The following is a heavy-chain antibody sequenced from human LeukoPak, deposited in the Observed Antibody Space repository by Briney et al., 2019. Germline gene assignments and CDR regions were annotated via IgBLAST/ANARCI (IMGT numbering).Heavy chain of an antibody. V-gene: IGHV3-33*06. CDR1: GFTFNPHG. Sequence: GGSLRLSCAASGFTFNPHGMHWDRQAPGKWLEWVAAIWFDGSVKHYSDAVKGRFTISRDNSLNTLYLQMNSLRVEDTAMYYCAKDTAVQFLEPAFWGQGTLVTVSS. J-gene: IGHJ4*02. CDR3: AKDTAVQFLEPAF. D-gene: IGHD3-3*01. CDR2: IWFDGSVK.